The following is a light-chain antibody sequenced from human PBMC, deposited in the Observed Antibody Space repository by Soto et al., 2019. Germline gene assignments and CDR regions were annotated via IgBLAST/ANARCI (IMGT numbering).Light chain of an antibody. Sequence: QAVVTQEPSFSVSPGGTVTLTCGLSSGSVSTSYHPSWYQQTPGQAPRTLIYSTNTRSSGVPDRFSGSILGNKAALTITGAQADDECDYYCVLYMDRNWVFGGGTQLTVL. CDR1: SGSVSTSYH. CDR3: VLYMDRNWV. J-gene: IGLJ3*02. V-gene: IGLV8-61*01. CDR2: STN.